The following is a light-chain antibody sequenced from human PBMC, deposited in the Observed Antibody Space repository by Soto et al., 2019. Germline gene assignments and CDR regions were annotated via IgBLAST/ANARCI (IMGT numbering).Light chain of an antibody. CDR2: EGS. Sequence: QSALTQPASVSGSPGQSITISCTGTSSDVGSYNLVSWYQQHPGKAPKLMIYEGSKRPSGVSNRFSGSKSGNTASLTISGLQAEDEADYYCCSYAGPFGGGTQLTVL. CDR3: CSYAGP. V-gene: IGLV2-23*01. CDR1: SSDVGSYNL. J-gene: IGLJ2*01.